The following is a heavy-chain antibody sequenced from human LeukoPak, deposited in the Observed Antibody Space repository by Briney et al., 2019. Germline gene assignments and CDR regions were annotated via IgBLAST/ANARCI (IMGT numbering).Heavy chain of an antibody. Sequence: GGSLRLSCAASGFTFSSYSMNWVRQAPGKGLEWVSSISSGSSYIYYADSVKGRFTISRDNAKNSLYLQMNSLRAEDTAVYYCARVTEAPYYFDYWGQGTLVTVSS. CDR3: ARVTEAPYYFDY. CDR2: ISSGSSYI. V-gene: IGHV3-21*01. J-gene: IGHJ4*02. CDR1: GFTFSSYS.